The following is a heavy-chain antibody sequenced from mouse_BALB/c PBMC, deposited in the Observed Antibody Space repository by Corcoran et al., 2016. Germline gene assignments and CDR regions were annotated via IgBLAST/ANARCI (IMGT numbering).Heavy chain of an antibody. CDR3: ARGGLRRGYYAMDY. J-gene: IGHJ4*01. Sequence: EVQLQQSGAELVKPGASVKLSCTASGFNIKDTYMHWVKQRPEQGLEWLGRIDPANGNTKYDPKFQGKATITADTSSNTAYLQLSSLTSEDTAVYYCARGGLRRGYYAMDYWGQGTSVTVSS. CDR2: IDPANGNT. V-gene: IGHV14-3*02. CDR1: GFNIKDTY. D-gene: IGHD3-1*01.